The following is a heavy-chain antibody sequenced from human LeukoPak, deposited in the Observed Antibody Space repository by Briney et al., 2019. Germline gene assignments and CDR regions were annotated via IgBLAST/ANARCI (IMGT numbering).Heavy chain of an antibody. CDR2: IYTSGST. Sequence: SETLSLTCTVSGGSISSGSYYWSWIRQPAGKGLEWIGRIYTSGSTNYNPSLKSRVTISVDTSKNQFSLKLSSVPAADTAVYYCARDSPMRSELRAYYYYYMDVWGKGTTVTVSS. CDR3: ARDSPMRSELRAYYYYYMDV. J-gene: IGHJ6*03. D-gene: IGHD1-14*01. V-gene: IGHV4-61*02. CDR1: GGSISSGSYY.